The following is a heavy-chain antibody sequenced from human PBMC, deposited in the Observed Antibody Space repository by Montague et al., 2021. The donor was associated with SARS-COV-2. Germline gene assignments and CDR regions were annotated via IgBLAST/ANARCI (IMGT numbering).Heavy chain of an antibody. D-gene: IGHD3-22*01. J-gene: IGHJ3*01. CDR2: IYYSGST. CDR1: GGSISSSGYY. V-gene: IGHV4-39*01. CDR3: ARFTTSYYYDSKAAPATPDAFDF. Sequence: SETRSLTCTVSGGSISSSGYYWGWIRQPPGKGLEWIGSIYYSGSTYYNPSLKSRVTISVDTSKNQFSLKLSSVTAADTAVYYCARFTTSYYYDSKAAPATPDAFDFWGQGTMVTVSS.